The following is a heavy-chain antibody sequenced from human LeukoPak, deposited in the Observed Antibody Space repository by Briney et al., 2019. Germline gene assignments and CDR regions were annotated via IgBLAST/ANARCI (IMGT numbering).Heavy chain of an antibody. J-gene: IGHJ4*02. D-gene: IGHD5-24*01. CDR1: GFSFSSYT. CDR2: ISSDGSDK. V-gene: IGHV3-30*04. CDR3: ARVEDGYHFHFDH. Sequence: GGSLRLSCEASGFSFSSYTIHWVRQAPGKGLEWVTLISSDGSDKSYADSVKGRFTISRDNSKHTLFLQMHNLRADDTAVYYCARVEDGYHFHFDHWGQGTLVTVSS.